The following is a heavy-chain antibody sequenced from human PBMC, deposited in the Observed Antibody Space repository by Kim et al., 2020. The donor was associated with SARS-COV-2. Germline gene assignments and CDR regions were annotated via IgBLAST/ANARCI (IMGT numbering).Heavy chain of an antibody. D-gene: IGHD1-26*01. CDR2: IYYSGST. CDR3: ARGGGEWELLPFDY. V-gene: IGHV4-59*01. J-gene: IGHJ4*02. Sequence: SETLSLTCTVSGGSISSYYWSWIRQPPGKGLEWIGYIYYSGSTNYNLSLKSRVTISVDTSKNQFSLKLSSVTAADTAVYYCARGGGEWELLPFDYWGQGTLVTVSS. CDR1: GGSISSYY.